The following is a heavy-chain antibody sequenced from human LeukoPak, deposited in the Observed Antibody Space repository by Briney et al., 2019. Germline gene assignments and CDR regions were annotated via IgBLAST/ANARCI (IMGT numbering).Heavy chain of an antibody. CDR2: IIPIFDTP. CDR1: GGTFSNYA. Sequence: ASVKVSCKASGGTFSNYAIGWVRQAPGQGLEWMGGIIPIFDTPNFAQKFQGRVTITADKSTSTAYMELSRLRSEDTAVYYCARDRGGGQAVLRQQNHRSFRPRYWYFDLWGRGTLVTVSS. V-gene: IGHV1-69*06. J-gene: IGHJ2*01. CDR3: ARDRGGGQAVLRQQNHRSFRPRYWYFDL. D-gene: IGHD3-3*01.